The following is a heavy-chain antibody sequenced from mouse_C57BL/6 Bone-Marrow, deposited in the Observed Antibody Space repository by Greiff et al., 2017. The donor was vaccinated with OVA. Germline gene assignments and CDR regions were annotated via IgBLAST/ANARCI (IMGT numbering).Heavy chain of an antibody. V-gene: IGHV1-76*01. Sequence: QVQLQQPGAELVMPGASVKLSCKASGYTFTDYYINWVKQRPGQGLEWIARIYPGSGNTYYNEKFKGKATLTAEKSSSTAYMQLSSLTSEDSAVYFCAAHGNFYFDYWGQGTTLTVSS. D-gene: IGHD2-1*01. CDR1: GYTFTDYY. CDR2: IYPGSGNT. CDR3: AAHGNFYFDY. J-gene: IGHJ2*01.